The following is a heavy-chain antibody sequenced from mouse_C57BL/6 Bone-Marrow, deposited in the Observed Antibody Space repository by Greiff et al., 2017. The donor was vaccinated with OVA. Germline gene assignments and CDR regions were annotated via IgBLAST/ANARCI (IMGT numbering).Heavy chain of an antibody. J-gene: IGHJ1*03. D-gene: IGHD2-4*01. CDR3: ARQGGDYERYWYFDV. V-gene: IGHV1-50*01. CDR1: GYTFTSYW. Sequence: QVQLKQPGAELVKPGASVKLSCKASGYTFTSYWMQWVKQRPGQGLEWIGEIDPSDSYTNYNQKFKGKATLPVAKSSSTAYMQLSSLTSEDSAVYYCARQGGDYERYWYFDVWGTGTTVTVSS. CDR2: IDPSDSYT.